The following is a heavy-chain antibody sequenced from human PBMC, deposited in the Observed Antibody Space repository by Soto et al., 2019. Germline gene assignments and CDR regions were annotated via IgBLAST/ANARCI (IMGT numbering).Heavy chain of an antibody. V-gene: IGHV1-69*02. D-gene: IGHD5-12*01. CDR2: IIPILGIA. CDR3: ATRLFDGYNSIDY. Sequence: GASVKVSCKASGGTFSSYTISWVRQAPGQGLEWMGRIIPILGIANYAQKFQGRVTITADKSTSTAYMELSSLRSEDTAVYYCATRLFDGYNSIDYWGQGTLVTSPQ. CDR1: GGTFSSYT. J-gene: IGHJ4*02.